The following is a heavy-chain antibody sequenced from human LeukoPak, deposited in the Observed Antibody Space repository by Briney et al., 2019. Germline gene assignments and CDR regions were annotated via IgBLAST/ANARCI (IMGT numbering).Heavy chain of an antibody. Sequence: PSETLSLTCGVYGGSSSGHYWSWIRQPPGKGLEWIGESIHSGSTNYNPSLESRVTISLDKPKNQSSLKLSSVTAADTAVYYCARGQTQLWFNYWGQGTLVTVSS. CDR3: ARGQTQLWFNY. CDR1: GGSSSGHY. CDR2: SIHSGST. J-gene: IGHJ4*02. V-gene: IGHV4-34*01. D-gene: IGHD5-18*01.